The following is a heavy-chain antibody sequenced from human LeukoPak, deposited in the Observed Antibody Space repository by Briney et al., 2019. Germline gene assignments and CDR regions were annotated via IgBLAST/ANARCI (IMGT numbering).Heavy chain of an antibody. V-gene: IGHV3-9*02. Sequence: GGSLRLSCAASGFTSDDYAMHWVRQVPGKGLEWVSGISWNNIGYADSVKGRFTISRDNAKNSLYLQMNSLRAEDTALYYCAGSAMVYGGLFDYWGQGTLVTVSS. CDR2: ISWNNI. J-gene: IGHJ4*02. CDR1: GFTSDDYA. CDR3: AGSAMVYGGLFDY. D-gene: IGHD5-18*01.